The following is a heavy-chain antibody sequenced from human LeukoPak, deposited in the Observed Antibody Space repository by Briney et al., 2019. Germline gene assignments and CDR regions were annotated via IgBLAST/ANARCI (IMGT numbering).Heavy chain of an antibody. CDR1: TGSVSSGTYY. V-gene: IGHV4-39*07. Sequence: SETLSLTCTVSTGSVSSGTYYWSWIRQPPGKGLEWIGEINHSGSTNYNPSLKSRVTISVDTSKNQFSLKLSSVTAADTAVYYCARGTSFYSSSSSPGGYYYYGMDVWGQGTTVTVSS. CDR3: ARGTSFYSSSSSPGGYYYYGMDV. D-gene: IGHD6-6*01. CDR2: INHSGST. J-gene: IGHJ6*02.